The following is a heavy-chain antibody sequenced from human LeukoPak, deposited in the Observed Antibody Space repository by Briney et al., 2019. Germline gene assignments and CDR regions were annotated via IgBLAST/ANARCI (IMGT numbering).Heavy chain of an antibody. CDR1: EFVFSDYY. V-gene: IGHV3-11*01. D-gene: IGHD3-10*01. CDR2: ISDSGSTI. J-gene: IGHJ4*02. CDR3: AREMEGDYGSGTFFDL. Sequence: GGSLRLSCAASEFVFSDYYMSWIRQAPGKGLEWVSYISDSGSTIYYADSVKGRLTISRDNVKNSMYPQMNGLRAEDTAVYYCAREMEGDYGSGTFFDLWGQGNMVTVSS.